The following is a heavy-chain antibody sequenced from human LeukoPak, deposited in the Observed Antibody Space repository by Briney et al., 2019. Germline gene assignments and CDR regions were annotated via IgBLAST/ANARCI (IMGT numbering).Heavy chain of an antibody. CDR3: TTGGYFHSFQGSFDASRAVKYFQH. D-gene: IGHD2-15*01. CDR1: GFTFNGAW. Sequence: GGSLRLSCAASGFTFNGAWMSGVRQAPGKELEWVGRIKSRTDGGTAYYAAPVQGRFTISRDDSKKTLYLQMNSLKSEDTAVYFWTTGGYFHSFQGSFDASRAVKYFQHWGQGTLVTVSS. J-gene: IGHJ1*01. CDR2: IKSRTDGGTA. V-gene: IGHV3-15*01.